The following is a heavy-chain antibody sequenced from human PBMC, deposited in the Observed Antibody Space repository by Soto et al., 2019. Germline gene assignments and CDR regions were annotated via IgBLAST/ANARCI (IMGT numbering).Heavy chain of an antibody. CDR1: GGSISSSNW. J-gene: IGHJ4*02. CDR2: IYHSGST. V-gene: IGHV4-4*02. D-gene: IGHD3-3*01. Sequence: PSETLSLTCAVSGGSISSSNWWSWVRQPPGKGLEWIGEIYHSGSTNYNPSLKSRVTISVDKSKNQFSLKLSSVTAADTAVYYCARRGLDFWRGYYDYWGQGTLVTVSS. CDR3: ARRGLDFWRGYYDY.